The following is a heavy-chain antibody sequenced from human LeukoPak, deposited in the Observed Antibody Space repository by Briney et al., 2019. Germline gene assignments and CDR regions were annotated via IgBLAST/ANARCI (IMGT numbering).Heavy chain of an antibody. Sequence: ASVKVSCKASGYTFTAYYMHWVRQAPGQGLQWMGWIGPSSGGTNYAQRFQGRVTMTRDTSISTAYMELSSLRSDDTAVYYCARDLSHYCGGDCSTFDYWGQGTLVTVSS. D-gene: IGHD2-21*01. CDR3: ARDLSHYCGGDCSTFDY. CDR1: GYTFTAYY. V-gene: IGHV1-2*02. CDR2: IGPSSGGT. J-gene: IGHJ4*02.